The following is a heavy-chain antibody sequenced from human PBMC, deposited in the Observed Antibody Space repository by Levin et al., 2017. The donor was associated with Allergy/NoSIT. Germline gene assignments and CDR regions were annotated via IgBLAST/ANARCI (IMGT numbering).Heavy chain of an antibody. D-gene: IGHD3-9*01. CDR1: GGSISSYY. CDR3: ARHGILTGSAAAG. V-gene: IGHV4-59*08. Sequence: SETLSLTCTVSGGSISSYYWSWIRQPPGKGLEWIGYIYYSGSTNYNPSLKSRVTISVDTSKNQFSLKLSSVTAADTAVYYCARHGILTGSAAAGWGQGTLVTVSS. J-gene: IGHJ4*02. CDR2: IYYSGST.